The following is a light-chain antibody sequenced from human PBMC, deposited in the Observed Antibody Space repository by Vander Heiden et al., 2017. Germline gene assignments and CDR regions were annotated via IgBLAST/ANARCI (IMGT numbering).Light chain of an antibody. V-gene: IGLV3-1*01. CDR1: KLGDKY. Sequence: SYELTQPPSVSVSPGQTASITCSGDKLGDKYACWHQQKPGQSPGLVIYQDSKRPSGIPERFSGSNSGNTATLTISGTQAMDEADYYCQAWDSSTVVFGGGTKLTVL. CDR2: QDS. J-gene: IGLJ2*01. CDR3: QAWDSSTVV.